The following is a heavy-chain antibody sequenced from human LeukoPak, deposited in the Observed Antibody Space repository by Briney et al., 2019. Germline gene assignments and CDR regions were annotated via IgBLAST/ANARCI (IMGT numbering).Heavy chain of an antibody. D-gene: IGHD3-22*01. CDR2: ISSSGRTI. Sequence: GGSLRLSCAASGFTFSDYYMSWIRQAPGKGLEWVSYISSSGRTIDYVDSVKGRFTISRDNAKNSLYLQMNSLRVEDTAVYYCARDYYDRIRSFYGMDVWGQGTTVTVSS. J-gene: IGHJ6*02. CDR1: GFTFSDYY. CDR3: ARDYYDRIRSFYGMDV. V-gene: IGHV3-11*01.